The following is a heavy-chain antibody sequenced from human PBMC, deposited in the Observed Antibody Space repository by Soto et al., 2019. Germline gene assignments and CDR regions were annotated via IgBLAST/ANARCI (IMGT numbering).Heavy chain of an antibody. D-gene: IGHD1-20*01. CDR1: GGSISSYY. J-gene: IGHJ6*02. V-gene: IGHV4-59*01. CDR3: ARYKSNYYYGMDV. CDR2: IYYSGIT. Sequence: SETLSLTCTVSGGSISSYYWSWIRQPPGKGLEWIGYIYYSGITNYNPSLKSRVTISVDTSKNQFSLKLSSVTAADTAVYYCARYKSNYYYGMDVWGQGNPGHRLL.